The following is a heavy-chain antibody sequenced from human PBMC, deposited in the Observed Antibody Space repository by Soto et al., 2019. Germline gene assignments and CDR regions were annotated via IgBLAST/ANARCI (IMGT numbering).Heavy chain of an antibody. Sequence: EVQLLESWGGLVQPGGSLRLSCAASGFTFSSYAMSWVRQAPGKGLEWVSAISGSGGSTYYADSVKGRFTISRDNSKNTVYLQMNSLRAEDTAVYYCAKDRPDRDDILPYWGQGTLVTVSS. CDR3: AKDRPDRDDILPY. D-gene: IGHD3-9*01. CDR1: GFTFSSYA. V-gene: IGHV3-23*01. J-gene: IGHJ4*02. CDR2: ISGSGGST.